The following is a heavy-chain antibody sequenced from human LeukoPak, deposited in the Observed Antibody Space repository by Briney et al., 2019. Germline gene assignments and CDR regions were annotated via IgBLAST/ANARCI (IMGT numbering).Heavy chain of an antibody. CDR3: ERGTIGYSGYDWEGPFDY. J-gene: IGHJ4*02. CDR1: GFTFRSYS. Sequence: GGSLRLSCAASGFTFRSYSMNWVRQAPGKGLEWVSSMSSSSSDIYYADSVKGRFTISRDNAKNSLYLQMNSLRAEDTAVYYCERGTIGYSGYDWEGPFDYWGQGTLVTVSS. D-gene: IGHD5-12*01. V-gene: IGHV3-21*01. CDR2: MSSSSSDI.